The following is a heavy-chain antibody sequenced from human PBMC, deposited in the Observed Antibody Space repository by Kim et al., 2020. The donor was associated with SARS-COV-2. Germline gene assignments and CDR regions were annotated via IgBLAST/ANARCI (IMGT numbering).Heavy chain of an antibody. D-gene: IGHD3-10*01. CDR3: ARGITMVRGPFDY. V-gene: IGHV4-61*01. CDR2: IYYSGST. Sequence: SETLSLTCTVSGGSVSSGSYYWSWIRQPPGKGLEWIGYIYYSGSTNYNPSLKSRVTISVDTSKNQFSLKLSSVTAADTAVYYCARGITMVRGPFDYWGQGTLVTVSS. J-gene: IGHJ4*02. CDR1: GGSVSSGSYY.